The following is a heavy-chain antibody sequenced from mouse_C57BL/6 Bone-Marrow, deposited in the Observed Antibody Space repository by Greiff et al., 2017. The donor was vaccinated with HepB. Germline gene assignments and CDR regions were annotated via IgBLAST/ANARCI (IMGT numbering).Heavy chain of an antibody. CDR3: AREEWEKRYWYAMDD. D-gene: IGHD1-1*01. V-gene: IGHV1-55*01. Sequence: QVQLQQPGAELVKPGASVKMSCKASGYTFTSYWITWVKQRPGQGLEWIGDIYPGSGSTNYNEKFKSKATLTVDTSSSTAYMQLSSLTSEDSAVYYCAREEWEKRYWYAMDDWGQGTSVTVSS. CDR2: IYPGSGST. CDR1: GYTFTSYW. J-gene: IGHJ4*01.